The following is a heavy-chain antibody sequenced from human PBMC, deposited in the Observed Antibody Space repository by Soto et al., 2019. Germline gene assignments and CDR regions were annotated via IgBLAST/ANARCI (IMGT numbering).Heavy chain of an antibody. CDR1: GFTFGSYW. CDR2: IKQDGSEK. Sequence: GGSLRLSCADTGFTFGSYWMSWVRQAPGKGLEWVANIKQDGSEKYYVDSAKGRFTISRDNAKDSLHLQMKSLRAEDTAVYYCARGFNSALDVWGQGKLVTVSS. D-gene: IGHD6-13*01. J-gene: IGHJ3*01. CDR3: ARGFNSALDV. V-gene: IGHV3-7*01.